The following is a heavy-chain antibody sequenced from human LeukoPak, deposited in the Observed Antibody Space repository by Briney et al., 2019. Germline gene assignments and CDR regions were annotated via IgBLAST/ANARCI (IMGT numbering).Heavy chain of an antibody. CDR3: AISYYYDRRLYPQYFQH. J-gene: IGHJ1*01. CDR2: IIPIFGTA. Sequence: ASVKVSCKTSGGTFSSLGISWVRQAPGQGLEWMGGIIPIFGTAKYAQKFQGRVSITADESTSTAYMELSSLRFEDTAVYYCAISYYYDRRLYPQYFQHWGQGTLVTVSS. V-gene: IGHV1-69*13. CDR1: GGTFSSLG. D-gene: IGHD3-22*01.